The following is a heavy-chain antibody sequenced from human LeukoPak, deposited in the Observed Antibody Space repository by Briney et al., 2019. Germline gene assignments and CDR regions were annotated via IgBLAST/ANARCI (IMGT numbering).Heavy chain of an antibody. J-gene: IGHJ4*02. CDR1: GYTFTSYG. D-gene: IGHD6-13*01. V-gene: IGHV1-18*01. Sequence: ASVKVSCKASGYTFTSYGISWVRQAPGQGLEWMGWINAYNGNTNYAQKLQGRVTMTTDISTSTAYMELRSLRSDDTAVYYCARDQEIAAAGTPRYDYWGQGTLVTVSS. CDR2: INAYNGNT. CDR3: ARDQEIAAAGTPRYDY.